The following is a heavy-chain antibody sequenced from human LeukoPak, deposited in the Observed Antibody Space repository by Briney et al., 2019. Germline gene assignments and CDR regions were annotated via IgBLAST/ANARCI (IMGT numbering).Heavy chain of an antibody. CDR1: RFTFSSYS. D-gene: IGHD6-13*01. J-gene: IGHJ4*02. V-gene: IGHV3-21*01. CDR3: ARDQERNAAAGTLGY. Sequence: GGSLRLSCAASRFTFSSYSMNWVRQAPGNGLEWVSSISSSSSYIYYADSVKGRLTISRDNAKNSLYLQMNSLRAEDTAVYYCARDQERNAAAGTLGYWGQGTLVTVSS. CDR2: ISSSSSYI.